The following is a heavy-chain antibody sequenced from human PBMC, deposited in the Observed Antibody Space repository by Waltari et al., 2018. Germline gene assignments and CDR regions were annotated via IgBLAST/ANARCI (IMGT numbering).Heavy chain of an antibody. V-gene: IGHV1-69*01. Sequence: QVQLVQSGAEVKKPGASVQVSCKASGYTFTSYYMHWVRQAPGQGLEWMGGIIPSFGTANYAQKFQGRVTITADESTSTAYMELSSLRSEDTAVYYWAGEQSGYYYYGMDVWGQGTTVTVSS. CDR3: AGEQSGYYYYGMDV. J-gene: IGHJ6*02. CDR2: IIPSFGTA. D-gene: IGHD3-3*01. CDR1: GYTFTSYY.